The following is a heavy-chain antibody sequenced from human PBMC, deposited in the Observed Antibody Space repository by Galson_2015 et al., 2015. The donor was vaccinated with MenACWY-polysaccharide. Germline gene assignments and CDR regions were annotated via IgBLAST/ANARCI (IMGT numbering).Heavy chain of an antibody. CDR2: ISWNSGSI. V-gene: IGHV3-9*01. D-gene: IGHD1-26*01. CDR1: GFTFDDYA. J-gene: IGHJ3*02. CDR3: AKDMGSYFFGAFEI. Sequence: SLRLSCAASGFTFDDYAMHWVPQAPGKGLEWVSGISWNSGSIGYADSVKGRFTISRDNAKNSLYLQMNSLRAEDTALYYCAKDMGSYFFGAFEIWGQGTMVTVSS.